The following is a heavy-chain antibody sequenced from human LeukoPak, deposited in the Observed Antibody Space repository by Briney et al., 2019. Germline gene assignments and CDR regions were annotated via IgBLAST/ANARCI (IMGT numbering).Heavy chain of an antibody. V-gene: IGHV3-21*01. CDR1: GFTFSSYS. Sequence: GGSLRLSCAASGFTFSSYSMNWVRQAPGKGLEWVSSISSSSSYIYYADSVKGRFTISRDNAKNSLYLQMNSLRAEDTAVYYCARTRVVATIRGAYFDYWGQGTLVTVSS. J-gene: IGHJ4*02. CDR3: ARTRVVATIRGAYFDY. CDR2: ISSSSSYI. D-gene: IGHD5-12*01.